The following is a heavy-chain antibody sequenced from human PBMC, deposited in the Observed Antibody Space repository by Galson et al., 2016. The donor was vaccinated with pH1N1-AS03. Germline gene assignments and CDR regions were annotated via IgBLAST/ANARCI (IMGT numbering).Heavy chain of an antibody. Sequence: SLRLSCAASGFTFSSYAMSWVRQSPGKGLEWVSALSGGGVSTYYADSVKGRFTISRDNSKNTLYLQMNSLRAEDTAIYYCAKDEGDGYCSGGSCYKDFDYWGQGTLVTVSS. CDR2: LSGGGVST. D-gene: IGHD2-15*01. J-gene: IGHJ4*02. V-gene: IGHV3-23*01. CDR1: GFTFSSYA. CDR3: AKDEGDGYCSGGSCYKDFDY.